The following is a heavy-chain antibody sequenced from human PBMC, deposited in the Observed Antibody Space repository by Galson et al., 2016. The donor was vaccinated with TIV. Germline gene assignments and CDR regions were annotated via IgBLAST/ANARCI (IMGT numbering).Heavy chain of an antibody. Sequence: SETLSLTCEVYGGSFNRYYWTWIRQPPGKGLEWIGQINHRGSTKYNPSLTSRVTISVDTSKNQFSLKMTSMTAADTAVYYCASPFPGGDDFWSAYYDAFDVWGQGTMVTVSS. D-gene: IGHD3-3*01. V-gene: IGHV4-34*01. CDR3: ASPFPGGDDFWSAYYDAFDV. CDR1: GGSFNRYY. CDR2: INHRGST. J-gene: IGHJ3*01.